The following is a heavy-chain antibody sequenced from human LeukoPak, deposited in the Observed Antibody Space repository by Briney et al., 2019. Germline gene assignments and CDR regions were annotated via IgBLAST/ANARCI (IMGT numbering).Heavy chain of an antibody. CDR3: ARIPTYYYDSSGYYPNDY. J-gene: IGHJ4*02. D-gene: IGHD3-22*01. CDR1: GGSISSSSYY. Sequence: PSETLSLTCTVSGGSISSSSYYWGWIRQPPGKGLEWIGSIYYSGSTYYNPSLKSRVTISVDTSKNQFPLKLSSVTAADTAVYYCARIPTYYYDSSGYYPNDYWGQGTLVTVSS. CDR2: IYYSGST. V-gene: IGHV4-39*06.